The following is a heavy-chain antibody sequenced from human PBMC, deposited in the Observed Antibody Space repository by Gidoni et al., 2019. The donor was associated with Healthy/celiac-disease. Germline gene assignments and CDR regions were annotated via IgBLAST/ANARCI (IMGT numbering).Heavy chain of an antibody. CDR1: GGSFSGYY. Sequence: QVQLQQWGAGLLKPSETLSLTCAVYGGSFSGYYGSWIRQPPGKGLEWNGEINHSGSTNYNPSLKSRVTISVDTSKNQFSLKLSSVTAADTAVYYCARGITFLLWFGELPNIYYFDYWGQGTLVTVSS. J-gene: IGHJ4*02. V-gene: IGHV4-34*01. CDR3: ARGITFLLWFGELPNIYYFDY. D-gene: IGHD3-10*01. CDR2: INHSGST.